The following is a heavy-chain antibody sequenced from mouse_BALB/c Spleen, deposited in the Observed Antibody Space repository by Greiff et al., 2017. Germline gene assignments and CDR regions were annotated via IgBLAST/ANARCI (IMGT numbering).Heavy chain of an antibody. V-gene: IGHV14-1*02. J-gene: IGHJ3*01. Sequence: EVQLQQSGADLVRPGALVKLSCKASGFNIKDYYMHWVKQRPEQGLEWIGWIDPENGNTIYEPKFQGKASITADTSSNTAYLQLSSLTSEDTAVYYCASGGKHERVFAYWGEGTLVTVSA. CDR3: ASGGKHERVFAY. CDR2: IDPENGNT. CDR1: GFNIKDYY. D-gene: IGHD2-1*01.